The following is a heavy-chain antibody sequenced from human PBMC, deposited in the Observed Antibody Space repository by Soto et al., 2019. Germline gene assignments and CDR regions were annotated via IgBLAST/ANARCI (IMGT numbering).Heavy chain of an antibody. V-gene: IGHV3-48*02. J-gene: IGHJ4*02. Sequence: GGSLRLSCAASGFTFSGYNMTWVRQAPGKGLEWISYIDYGVANIYYADSVKGRLTISRDNAKNSLFLQMNSMRDAATAAYYCARVKSFGRVPTIIDYWGQGVQVTVSS. CDR3: ARVKSFGRVPTIIDY. CDR2: IDYGVANI. D-gene: IGHD3-16*01. CDR1: GFTFSGYN.